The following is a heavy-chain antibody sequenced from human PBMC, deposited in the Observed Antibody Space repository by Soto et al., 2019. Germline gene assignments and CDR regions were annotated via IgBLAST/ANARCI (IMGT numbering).Heavy chain of an antibody. V-gene: IGHV1-69*06. D-gene: IGHD3-3*01. CDR2: IIPIVTTP. CDR1: GGTFSSYA. J-gene: IGHJ6*02. CDR3: AGVGYTFWSRYHYYGMDV. Sequence: QVRLVQSGAEVKKPGSSVKVSCEASGGTFSSYAVTWVRQAPGQGLQWMGGIIPIVTTPNYAQKFQGRLTISADKSASTSYMELRSLRSEDTGFYFCAGVGYTFWSRYHYYGMDVWGQGTTVIASS.